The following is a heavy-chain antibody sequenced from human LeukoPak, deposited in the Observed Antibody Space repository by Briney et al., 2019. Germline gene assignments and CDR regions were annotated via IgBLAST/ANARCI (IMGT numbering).Heavy chain of an antibody. V-gene: IGHV3-66*01. Sequence: GGSLRLSCAASGFTFSSYWMSWVRQAPGKGLEWVSIIYSGGSTFYADSVKGRFTISRDNAKNSLYLQMYSLRDEDTAVYYCVTTSERLRMTIRDVFDIWGQGTTVSVSS. CDR1: GFTFSSYW. CDR2: IYSGGST. D-gene: IGHD3-10*01. CDR3: VTTSERLRMTIRDVFDI. J-gene: IGHJ3*02.